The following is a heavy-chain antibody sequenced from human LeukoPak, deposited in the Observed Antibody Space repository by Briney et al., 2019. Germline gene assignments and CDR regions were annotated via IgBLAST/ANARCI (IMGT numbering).Heavy chain of an antibody. CDR2: ISAGGGST. Sequence: GGSLRLSCAASGFTFSSYAMSWVRQAPGKGLEWVSAISAGGGSTYYADSVKGRFTISRDNSKNTLYLQMNSLRAEDTAVYYCAKVPSFIAVAETFDYWGQGTLVTVSS. CDR1: GFTFSSYA. CDR3: AKVPSFIAVAETFDY. D-gene: IGHD6-19*01. J-gene: IGHJ4*02. V-gene: IGHV3-23*01.